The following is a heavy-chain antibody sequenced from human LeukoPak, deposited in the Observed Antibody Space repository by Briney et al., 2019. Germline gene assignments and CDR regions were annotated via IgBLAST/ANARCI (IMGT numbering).Heavy chain of an antibody. CDR3: ARVAPTRIVVVPAAIVFYGMDV. J-gene: IGHJ6*02. V-gene: IGHV3-21*01. D-gene: IGHD2-2*02. CDR1: GFTFSSYR. CDR2: ISSSSSYI. Sequence: GGSLRLSCAASGFTFSSYRMNWVRQAPGKGLEWVSSISSSSSYIYYADSVKGRFTISRDNAKNSLYLQMNSLRAEDTAVYYCARVAPTRIVVVPAAIVFYGMDVWGQGTTVAVSS.